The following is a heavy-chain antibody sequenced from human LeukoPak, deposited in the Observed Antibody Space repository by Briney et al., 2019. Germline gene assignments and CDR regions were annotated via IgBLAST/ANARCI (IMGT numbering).Heavy chain of an antibody. D-gene: IGHD6-13*01. V-gene: IGHV5-51*01. CDR2: IYPGDSDT. Sequence: GESLKISCKGSGYSFTSYWVGWVRQMPGKGLEWMGIIYPGDSDTRYSPSFQGQVTISADKSISTAYLQWSSLKASDTAMYYCARQSIAAAGIGSFWFDPWGQGTLVTVSS. CDR1: GYSFTSYW. CDR3: ARQSIAAAGIGSFWFDP. J-gene: IGHJ5*02.